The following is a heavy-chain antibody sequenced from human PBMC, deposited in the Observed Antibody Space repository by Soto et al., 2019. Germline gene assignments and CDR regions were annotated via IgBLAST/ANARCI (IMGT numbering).Heavy chain of an antibody. D-gene: IGHD3-22*01. CDR2: IKKRADGGTA. J-gene: IGHJ4*01. CDR1: GFTFSNAW. Sequence: EVQLVESGGGLVQHGGALRLSCAASGFTFSNAWMNWVRQAPGKGLEWIGRIKKRADGGTADHATPVKGRFTISRDDSKNTLYLQMNSLKTEDTAVYYCNTVNPYISDSRGNCYWGHGTLVTVSS. CDR3: NTVNPYISDSRGNCY. V-gene: IGHV3-15*01.